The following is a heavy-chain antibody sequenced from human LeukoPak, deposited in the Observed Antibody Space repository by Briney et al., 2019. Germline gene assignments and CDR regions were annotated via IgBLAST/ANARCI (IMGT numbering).Heavy chain of an antibody. V-gene: IGHV4-31*03. CDR3: ARGLHVDTAMVQYYFDY. D-gene: IGHD5-18*01. Sequence: SQTLSLTCTVSGGSVGSGGYYWSWIRQHPGKGLEWIGYIYYSGSTYYNPSLKSRVTISVDTSKNQFSLKLSSVTAADTAVYYCARGLHVDTAMVQYYFDYWGQGTLVTVSS. J-gene: IGHJ4*02. CDR1: GGSVGSGGYY. CDR2: IYYSGST.